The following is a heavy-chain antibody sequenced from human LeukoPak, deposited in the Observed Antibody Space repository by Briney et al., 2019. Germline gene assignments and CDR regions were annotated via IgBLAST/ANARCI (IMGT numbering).Heavy chain of an antibody. V-gene: IGHV4-59*08. J-gene: IGHJ6*02. Sequence: PSETLSLTCTVSGGSISSYYWSWIRQPPGKGLEWIGYIYYSGSTNYNPSLKSRDTISVDTSKNQFSLKLSSVTAADTAVYYCARLIAAAGRYYYYGMDVWGQGTTVTVSS. CDR2: IYYSGST. CDR1: GGSISSYY. CDR3: ARLIAAAGRYYYYGMDV. D-gene: IGHD6-13*01.